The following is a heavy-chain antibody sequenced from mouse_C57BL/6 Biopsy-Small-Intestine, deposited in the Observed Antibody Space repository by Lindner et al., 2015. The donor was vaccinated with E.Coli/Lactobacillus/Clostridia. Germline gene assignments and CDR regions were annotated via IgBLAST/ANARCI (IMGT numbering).Heavy chain of an antibody. CDR2: ISSGGSYT. CDR1: GFTFSSYG. J-gene: IGHJ1*03. CDR3: ARHDYYGSSYGWYFDV. V-gene: IGHV5-6*01. Sequence: VQLQESGGDLVKPGGSLKLSCAASGFTFSSYGMSWVRQTPDKRLEWVATISSGGSYTYYPDSVKGRFTISRDNAKNTLYLQMSSLKSEDTAMYYCARHDYYGSSYGWYFDVWGTGTTVTVSS. D-gene: IGHD1-1*01.